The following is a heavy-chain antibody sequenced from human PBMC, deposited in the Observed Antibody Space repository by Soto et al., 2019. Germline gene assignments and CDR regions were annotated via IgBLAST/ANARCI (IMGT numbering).Heavy chain of an antibody. D-gene: IGHD6-19*01. V-gene: IGHV3-21*01. CDR1: GFTFSSYS. CDR3: ARDGWTNAFDI. J-gene: IGHJ3*02. Sequence: GGFLRLSCAASGFTFSSYSMNWVRQAPGKGLEWVSSLSSSSSYIYYADSVKGRFTISRDNAKNSLYLQMNSLRAEDTAVYYCARDGWTNAFDIWGQGTMVTVSS. CDR2: LSSSSSYI.